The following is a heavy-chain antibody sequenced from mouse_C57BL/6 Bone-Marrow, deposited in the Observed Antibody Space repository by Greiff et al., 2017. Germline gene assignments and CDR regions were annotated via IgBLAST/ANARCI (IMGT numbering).Heavy chain of an antibody. CDR2: FDPEDGET. Sequence: EVQLQQSGAELVKPGASVKLSCTAFGFNTKDYYLLWVKQRTEQGLDGMGRFDPEDGETKYAPKFQGKATITADTSSNTAYLQLSSLTSEDTAVYYCARGPYYFDYWGQGTTLTVSS. CDR3: ARGPYYFDY. V-gene: IGHV14-2*01. J-gene: IGHJ2*01. CDR1: GFNTKDYY.